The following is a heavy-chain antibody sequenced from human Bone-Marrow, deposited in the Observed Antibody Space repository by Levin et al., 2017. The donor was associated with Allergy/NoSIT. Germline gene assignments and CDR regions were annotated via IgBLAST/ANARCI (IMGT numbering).Heavy chain of an antibody. Sequence: PGGSLRLSCAASGFTFSSYWMHWVRQAPGKGLVWVSRINSDGSSTSYADSVKGRFTISRDNAKNTLYLQMNSLRAEDTAVYYCARDWRFGEWNPIFDYWGQGTLVTVSS. CDR3: ARDWRFGEWNPIFDY. V-gene: IGHV3-74*01. CDR2: INSDGSST. J-gene: IGHJ4*02. CDR1: GFTFSSYW. D-gene: IGHD3-10*01.